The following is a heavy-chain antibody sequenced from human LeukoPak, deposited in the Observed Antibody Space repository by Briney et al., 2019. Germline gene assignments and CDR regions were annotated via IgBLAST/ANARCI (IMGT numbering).Heavy chain of an antibody. D-gene: IGHD3-10*01. J-gene: IGHJ4*02. CDR1: GYTFTSYD. V-gene: IGHV1-8*01. CDR3: ARDKSYFGSGNYHYFDS. Sequence: ASVKVSCKASGYTFTSYDINWVRQATGQGLEWMGWMNPNSGNTGYAQKFQGRVTMTRNTSISTAYMELSSLRSEDTAVYYCARDKSYFGSGNYHYFDSWGQGALVIVSS. CDR2: MNPNSGNT.